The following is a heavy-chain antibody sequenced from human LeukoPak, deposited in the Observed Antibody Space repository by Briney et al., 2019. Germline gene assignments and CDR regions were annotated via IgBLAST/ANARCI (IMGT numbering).Heavy chain of an antibody. CDR3: ASQGGLRNDF. J-gene: IGHJ4*02. V-gene: IGHV4-4*02. CDR2: ICLDGRI. D-gene: IGHD2-15*01. CDR1: GGSITSRDC. Sequence: SETLSLTYGVSGGSITSRDCWSWVRQPPGKGLEWIGEICLDGRIHYTPSLKSRISISIDRSKDQFSLNLISVAAAVTAIYFCASQGGLRNDFWGQGTLVTVSS.